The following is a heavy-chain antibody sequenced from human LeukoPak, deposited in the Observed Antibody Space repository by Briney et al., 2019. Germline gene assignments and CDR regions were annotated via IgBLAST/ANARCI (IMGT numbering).Heavy chain of an antibody. D-gene: IGHD3-10*01. J-gene: IGHJ4*02. CDR2: INPNSGGT. V-gene: IGHV1-2*02. CDR3: ARGGDYYGSGSYYPFDY. Sequence: ASVKVSCKASGYTFTGYYMHWVRQAPGQGLEWMGWINPNSGGTNYAQKFQGRVTMTRDTSISTAYMELSRLRSDDTAVYYCARGGDYYGSGSYYPFDYWGQGTLVTVSS. CDR1: GYTFTGYY.